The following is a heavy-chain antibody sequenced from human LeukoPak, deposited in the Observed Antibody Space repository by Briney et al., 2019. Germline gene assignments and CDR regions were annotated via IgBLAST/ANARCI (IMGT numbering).Heavy chain of an antibody. CDR3: AKEGRTAYSSQGYYFDY. CDR2: ISWNSGSI. V-gene: IGHV3-9*03. J-gene: IGHJ4*02. Sequence: GGSLRLSCAASGFTFDDYAMHWVRQAPGKGLEWVSGISWNSGSIGYADSVKGRFTISRDNAKNSLYLQMNSLRAEDMALYYCAKEGRTAYSSQGYYFDYWGQGTLVTVSS. CDR1: GFTFDDYA. D-gene: IGHD6-13*01.